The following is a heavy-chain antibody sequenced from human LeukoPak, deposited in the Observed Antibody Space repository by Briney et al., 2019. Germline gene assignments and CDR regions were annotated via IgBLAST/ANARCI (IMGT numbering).Heavy chain of an antibody. CDR1: GFSFTDYP. CDR2: IRTSAEGASYA. J-gene: IGHJ4*02. D-gene: IGHD3-9*01. CDR3: ASDQRYAFDY. V-gene: IGHV3-48*02. Sequence: GGSLRLSCATSGFSFTDYPMNWVRQAPGKGLEWVSNIRTSAEGASYACYADSVKGRVTISRDDAKNTLYLHMNSLRDDDTAVYYCASDQRYAFDYWGQGILVTVSS.